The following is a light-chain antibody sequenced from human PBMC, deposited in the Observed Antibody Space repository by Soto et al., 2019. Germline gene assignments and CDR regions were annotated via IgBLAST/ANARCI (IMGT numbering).Light chain of an antibody. CDR3: QQDSSWPLT. CDR1: ETVRSN. CDR2: AAS. J-gene: IGKJ4*01. V-gene: IGKV3D-15*01. Sequence: RVMTQSPDTLSVSPGERATLSCRASETVRSNLAWYQQKPGQAPRLLIYAASTRATGIPARFIGNGSGTEFTLTISSLQSEDFAVYYCQQDSSWPLTFGGGTKVDIK.